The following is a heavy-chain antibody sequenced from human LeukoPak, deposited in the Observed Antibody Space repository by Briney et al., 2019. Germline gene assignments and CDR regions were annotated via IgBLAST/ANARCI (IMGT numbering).Heavy chain of an antibody. CDR2: IYYSGST. Sequence: SETLSLTCTVSGGSISSYYWSWIRQPPGKGLEWIGYIYYSGSTNYNPSLKSRVTISVDTSKNQFSLKLGSVTAADTAVYYCARAYYYDSSGSKGYNWFDPWGQGTLVTVSS. V-gene: IGHV4-59*01. CDR1: GGSISSYY. J-gene: IGHJ5*02. D-gene: IGHD3-22*01. CDR3: ARAYYYDSSGSKGYNWFDP.